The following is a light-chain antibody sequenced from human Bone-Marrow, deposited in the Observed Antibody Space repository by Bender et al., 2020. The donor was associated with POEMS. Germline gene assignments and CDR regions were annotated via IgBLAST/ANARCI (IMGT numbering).Light chain of an antibody. V-gene: IGLV2-14*03. J-gene: IGLJ1*01. CDR1: SRDVGGYNY. CDR2: DVS. CDR3: CSYAGSGLYV. Sequence: QSALTQPASVSGAPGQSITISCIGTSRDVGGYNYVSWYQQHPGQAPKLIIYDVSGRPSGVSGRFSASKSGNTASLTISGLQTEDEADYYCCSYAGSGLYVFGTGTKVTV.